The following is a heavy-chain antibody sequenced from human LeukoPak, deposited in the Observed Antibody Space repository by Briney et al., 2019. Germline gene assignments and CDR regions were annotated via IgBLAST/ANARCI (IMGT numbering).Heavy chain of an antibody. J-gene: IGHJ4*02. V-gene: IGHV3-53*05. CDR3: ARDLTSGYYPTVFDY. CDR2: IYSDGTT. D-gene: IGHD3-22*01. Sequence: GGSLRLSCAASGFTVGSNYMSWVRQAPGKGLEWVSVIYSDGTTYYADSVKGRFTISRDNSKNTLYLQMNSLRAEDTAAYYCARDLTSGYYPTVFDYWGQGTLVTVSS. CDR1: GFTVGSNY.